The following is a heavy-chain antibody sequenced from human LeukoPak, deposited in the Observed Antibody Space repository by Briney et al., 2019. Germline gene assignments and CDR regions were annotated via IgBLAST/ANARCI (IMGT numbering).Heavy chain of an antibody. CDR3: ATEQLVLGVFDY. D-gene: IGHD6-6*01. J-gene: IGHJ4*02. V-gene: IGHV1-24*01. CDR2: FDPEDGET. Sequence: ASVKVSCKVSGYTLTELSMHWVRQAPGKGLEWMGGFDPEDGETIYAQKFQGRVTMTKDTSTDTAYMELSSLRSEDTAVYYCATEQLVLGVFDYWGQGTLVTVSS. CDR1: GYTLTELS.